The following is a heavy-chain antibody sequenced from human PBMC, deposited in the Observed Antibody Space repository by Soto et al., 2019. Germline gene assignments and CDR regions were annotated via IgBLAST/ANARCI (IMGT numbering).Heavy chain of an antibody. J-gene: IGHJ6*02. CDR3: ARGSLSMPNPALYYYYYGMDV. V-gene: IGHV1-18*01. Sequence: ASAKVSCKASGYNFTSYGISWVRQAPGQGLEWMGWISAYNANTNYAQKLQGRVTMTTDTSTSTAYMELRSLRSDDTAVYYCARGSLSMPNPALYYYYYGMDVWG. CDR2: ISAYNANT. CDR1: GYNFTSYG. D-gene: IGHD2-2*01.